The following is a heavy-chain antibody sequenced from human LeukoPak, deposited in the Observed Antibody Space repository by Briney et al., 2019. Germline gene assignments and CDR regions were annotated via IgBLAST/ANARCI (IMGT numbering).Heavy chain of an antibody. CDR1: GFTFNSAW. CDR3: ITGDYDFWSGFYSPNHYFDY. J-gene: IGHJ4*02. V-gene: IGHV3-15*01. CDR2: IKGKTAAGAP. D-gene: IGHD3-3*01. Sequence: GGSLRLSCAASGFTFNSAWMSWVRQAAGKGLEWVGRIKGKTAAGAPDYVASVKGRFTISRDDSKNSLFLQMNSLKTEDTAVYYCITGDYDFWSGFYSPNHYFDYWGQGTLVTVSS.